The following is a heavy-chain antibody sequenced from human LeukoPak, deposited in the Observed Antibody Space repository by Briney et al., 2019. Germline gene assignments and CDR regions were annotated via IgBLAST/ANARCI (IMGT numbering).Heavy chain of an antibody. Sequence: PGRSLRLSCAASGFTFSSYGMHWVRLAPGKGLEWVAVIWYDGSNKYYADSVKGRFTISRDDSKNTLYLQMNSLRAEDTAVYYCAKAYYYDSSGYEGDAFDIWGQGTMVTVSS. CDR3: AKAYYYDSSGYEGDAFDI. CDR1: GFTFSSYG. J-gene: IGHJ3*02. V-gene: IGHV3-33*03. CDR2: IWYDGSNK. D-gene: IGHD3-22*01.